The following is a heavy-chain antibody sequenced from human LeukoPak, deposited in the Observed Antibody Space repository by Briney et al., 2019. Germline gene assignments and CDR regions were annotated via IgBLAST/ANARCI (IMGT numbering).Heavy chain of an antibody. CDR3: ARAIGGPSGSYYNY. Sequence: GGSLRLSCAASGFAFNSYIMSWVRQAPGEGLEWVSSIGGSGSGAYYSDSVRGRFTVSRDNSKNMLYLQMDSLRAEDTAVYYCARAIGGPSGSYYNYWGQGTLVTVSS. D-gene: IGHD1-26*01. V-gene: IGHV3-23*01. CDR2: IGGSGSGA. CDR1: GFAFNSYI. J-gene: IGHJ4*02.